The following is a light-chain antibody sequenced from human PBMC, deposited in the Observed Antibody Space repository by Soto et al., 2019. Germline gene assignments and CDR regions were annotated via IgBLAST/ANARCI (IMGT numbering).Light chain of an antibody. V-gene: IGKV3-20*01. J-gene: IGKJ1*01. Sequence: EIVLTQFPGTLSLSPGERATLSCRATQSVSATYLAWYQQKPGQAPRLLIYGASSRATGIPDRFSGSGSGADFTLAISRLEPEDFAVCYCHHYGSSPQTFGQGTKVEIK. CDR3: HHYGSSPQT. CDR2: GAS. CDR1: QSVSATY.